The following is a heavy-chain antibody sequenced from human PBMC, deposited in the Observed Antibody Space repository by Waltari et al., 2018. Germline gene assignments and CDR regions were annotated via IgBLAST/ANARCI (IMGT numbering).Heavy chain of an antibody. D-gene: IGHD2-15*01. J-gene: IGHJ5*02. Sequence: QVQLQESGPGLVKPSETLSLTFTVSGGSISTYYWSWIRQPPGKGLEWIGYVYYTGNTNYNPSLKSRVTISVDTSKNNFSLKLTSVTAADTAVYYCARRYCSGGSCYFGLDPWGQGTLVTVSS. CDR3: ARRYCSGGSCYFGLDP. CDR2: VYYTGNT. CDR1: GGSISTYY. V-gene: IGHV4-59*01.